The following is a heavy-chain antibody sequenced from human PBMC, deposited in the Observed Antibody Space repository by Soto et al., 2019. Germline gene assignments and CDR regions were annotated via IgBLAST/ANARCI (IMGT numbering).Heavy chain of an antibody. J-gene: IGHJ6*02. CDR1: GFTFSSYG. Sequence: QVQLVESGGGVVQPGRSLRLSCAASGFTFSSYGMHWVRQAPGKGLEWVAVISYDGSNKYYADSVKGRFTISRDNSKNTLYLQRNSLRAEDTAVYYCAKEVTPGYYYGMDVWGQGTTVTVSS. D-gene: IGHD2-21*02. V-gene: IGHV3-30*18. CDR3: AKEVTPGYYYGMDV. CDR2: ISYDGSNK.